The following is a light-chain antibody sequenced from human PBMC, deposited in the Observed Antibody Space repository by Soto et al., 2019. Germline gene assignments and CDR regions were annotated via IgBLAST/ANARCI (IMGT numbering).Light chain of an antibody. CDR2: GVS. CDR1: QRVSSSY. V-gene: IGKV3-20*01. J-gene: IGKJ1*01. Sequence: EIVLTQSPGTLSLSPGERATLSCRASQRVSSSYLAWYQQKPGQAPRLLIYGVSRRATGIPDRFSGSGSGTDFTLTISRLEPEDFAVYYCQQYSSSPWTFGQGTKLEIK. CDR3: QQYSSSPWT.